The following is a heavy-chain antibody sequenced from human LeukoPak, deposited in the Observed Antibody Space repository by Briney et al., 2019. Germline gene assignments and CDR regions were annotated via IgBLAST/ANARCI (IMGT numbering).Heavy chain of an antibody. CDR1: RDTASSNSDA. V-gene: IGHV6-1*01. CDR2: TYYTVKWYN. CDR3: AREGSKPLVAGRFYYYYMDV. Sequence: PSRTLSLTSAISRDTASSNSDAWNWVRQSPSRGLEWLVRTYYTVKWYNDYAVSVKSRITVNPDTSKNQFSLQLNSVTPEDTAVYYCAREGSKPLVAGRFYYYYMDVWGKGTTVTISS. J-gene: IGHJ6*03. D-gene: IGHD6-19*01.